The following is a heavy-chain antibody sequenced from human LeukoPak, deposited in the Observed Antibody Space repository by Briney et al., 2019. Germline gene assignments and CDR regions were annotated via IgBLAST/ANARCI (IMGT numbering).Heavy chain of an antibody. CDR2: INEDGSIT. V-gene: IGHV3-74*01. D-gene: IGHD5-18*01. CDR1: GFTFRTYW. J-gene: IGHJ4*02. CDR3: ARAAYDSNGFTANHDY. Sequence: GGSLRLSCAVSGFTFRTYWMHWVRQVPGEGLVWVSRINEDGSITNYADSVKGRFSISRDHSRNTLYLQMNNLRAEDTAVYYCARAAYDSNGFTANHDYWGQGTLVTVSS.